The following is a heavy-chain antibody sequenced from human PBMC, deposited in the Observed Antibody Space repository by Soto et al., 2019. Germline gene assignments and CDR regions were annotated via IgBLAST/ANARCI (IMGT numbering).Heavy chain of an antibody. CDR3: AHSEPNGCNAFVI. CDR2: IYWDDDK. Sequence: QITLKESGPTLMKPPQTLTITCTFSGFSLSTSGVGVGWIRQPPRKALEWLALIYWDDDKRYRPSLKSRLTITKDTAKNQVVLTMTNMDPVYTATYDCAHSEPNGCNAFVIWGPGTMVTISS. J-gene: IGHJ3*02. V-gene: IGHV2-5*02. CDR1: GFSLSTSGVG. D-gene: IGHD2-8*01.